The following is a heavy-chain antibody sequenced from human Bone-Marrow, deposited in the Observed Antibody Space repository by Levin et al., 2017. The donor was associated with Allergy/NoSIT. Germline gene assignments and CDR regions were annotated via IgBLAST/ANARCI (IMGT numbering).Heavy chain of an antibody. CDR3: ARVTRAAAGIDS. CDR2: ISADGRVT. V-gene: IGHV3-74*01. Sequence: SCAASGFTFNSDWMHWVCQAPGKGLVWVSRISADGRVTTYADYVKGRFTISRDNAKNTLYLQMNSLRAEDTAVYYCARVTRAAAGIDSWGQGTLVTVSS. CDR1: GFTFNSDW. D-gene: IGHD6-13*01. J-gene: IGHJ4*02.